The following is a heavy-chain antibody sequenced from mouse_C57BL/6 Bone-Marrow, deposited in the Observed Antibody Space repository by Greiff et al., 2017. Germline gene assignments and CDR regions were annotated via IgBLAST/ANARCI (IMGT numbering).Heavy chain of an antibody. Sequence: VQLQQSGAELARPGASVKLSCKASGYTFTSYGISWVKQRTGQGLEWIGEISPRSGNTYYNEKFKGKATLTADKSSSTAYMELRSLTSEDSAVYFCARSPGGYVDYWGQGTTLTVSS. V-gene: IGHV1-81*01. CDR3: ARSPGGYVDY. CDR2: ISPRSGNT. CDR1: GYTFTSYG. J-gene: IGHJ2*01.